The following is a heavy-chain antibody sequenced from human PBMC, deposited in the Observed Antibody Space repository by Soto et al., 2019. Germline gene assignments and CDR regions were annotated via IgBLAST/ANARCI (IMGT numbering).Heavy chain of an antibody. Sequence: GGSLRLSCAASGFTFSSYGMHWVRQAPGKGLEWVAVISYDGSNKYYADSVKGRFTISRDNSKNTLYLQMNSLRAEDTAVYYCAKVPSRAYYYYYGMDVWGQGTTVTVSS. CDR2: ISYDGSNK. V-gene: IGHV3-30*18. CDR3: AKVPSRAYYYYYGMDV. J-gene: IGHJ6*02. D-gene: IGHD3-10*01. CDR1: GFTFSSYG.